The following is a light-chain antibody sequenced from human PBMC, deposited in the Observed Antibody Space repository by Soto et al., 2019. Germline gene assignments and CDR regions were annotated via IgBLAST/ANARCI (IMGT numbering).Light chain of an antibody. CDR1: QSINSF. CDR2: GAS. CDR3: QKYKTYSWK. J-gene: IGKJ1*01. Sequence: EIVLTQSPGTLSLSPVEGATLSCMASQSINSFLAWYQQRRGQAPRLLIHGASNRATGIPDRFSGSGSGTEFTLTISSLRPDDFATYYCQKYKTYSWKFGQGTKVDIK. V-gene: IGKV3D-15*01.